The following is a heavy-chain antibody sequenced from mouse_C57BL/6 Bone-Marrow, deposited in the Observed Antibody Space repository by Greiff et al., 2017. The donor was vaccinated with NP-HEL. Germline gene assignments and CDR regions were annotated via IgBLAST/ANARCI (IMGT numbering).Heavy chain of an antibody. V-gene: IGHV1-4*01. CDR3: ARGYGTYWYFDV. CDR1: GYTFTSYT. CDR2: INPSSGYT. D-gene: IGHD1-1*01. J-gene: IGHJ1*03. Sequence: QVQLQQSGAELVRPGASVKMSCKASGYTFTSYTMHWVKQRPGQGLEWIGYINPSSGYTKYNQKFKDKATLTADKSSSTAYMQLSSLTSEDSAVYYCARGYGTYWYFDVWGTGTTVTVSS.